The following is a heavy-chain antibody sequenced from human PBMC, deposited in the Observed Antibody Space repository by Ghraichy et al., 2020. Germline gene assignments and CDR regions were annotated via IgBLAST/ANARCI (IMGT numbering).Heavy chain of an antibody. CDR3: AREDGPLDY. CDR1: GFTFNIYS. CDR2: ISSSSSSV. V-gene: IGHV3-48*02. Sequence: GESLNISCAASGFTFNIYSMDWVRQAPGKGLEWVSYISSSSSSVYYADSVKGRFTISRDNAKKSLWLQMDSLRDEDTAVYYCAREDGPLDYWGQGTLVTVSS. J-gene: IGHJ4*02.